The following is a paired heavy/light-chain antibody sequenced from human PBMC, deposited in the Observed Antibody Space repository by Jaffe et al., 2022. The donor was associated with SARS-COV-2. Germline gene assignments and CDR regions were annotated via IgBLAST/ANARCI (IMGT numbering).Heavy chain of an antibody. CDR1: GGSISSSSYY. V-gene: IGHV4-39*01. CDR2: IHYSGST. J-gene: IGHJ6*02. Sequence: QLQLQESGPGLVKPSETLSLTCTVSGGSISSSSYYWGWIRQPPGKGLEWIGSIHYSGSTYYNPSLKSRVTISVDTSKNQFSLKLSSVTAADTAVYYCARENYSYYGMDVWGQGTTVTVSS. CDR3: ARENYSYYGMDV.
Light chain of an antibody. CDR2: GAS. J-gene: IGKJ1*01. Sequence: EIVLTQSPGTLSLSPGERATLSCRASQSVSSSYLAWYQQNPGQAPRLLIYGASSRATGIPDRFSGSGSGTDFTLTISRLEPEDFAVYYCQQYGTSPRTFGQGTKVEIK. CDR3: QQYGTSPRT. V-gene: IGKV3-20*01. CDR1: QSVSSSY.